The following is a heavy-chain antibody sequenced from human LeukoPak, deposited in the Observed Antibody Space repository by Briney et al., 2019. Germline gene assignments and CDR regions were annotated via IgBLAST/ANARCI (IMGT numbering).Heavy chain of an antibody. Sequence: ASVKVSCKASGYTFTGYHMHWVRRAPGQGLEWMGWIIPNSGATRFAQKFQGRVTMTRDTSISTAYMELSGLRSDDTAVYYCARDSGYCTTTNCFHPFDSWGQGTLVTVSS. CDR2: IIPNSGAT. CDR1: GYTFTGYH. CDR3: ARDSGYCTTTNCFHPFDS. V-gene: IGHV1-2*02. D-gene: IGHD2-2*01. J-gene: IGHJ4*02.